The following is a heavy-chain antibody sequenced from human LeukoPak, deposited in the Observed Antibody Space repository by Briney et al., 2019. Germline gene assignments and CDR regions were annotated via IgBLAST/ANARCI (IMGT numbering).Heavy chain of an antibody. V-gene: IGHV3-9*01. CDR3: ANDIEVGAFGAFDI. Sequence: PGRSLRLSCAASGFTFDDYAMHWVRQAPGKGLEWVSGISWNSIRIGYADSVKGRFTISRDNAKNSLYLQMNSLRTEDTALYYCANDIEVGAFGAFDIWGQGTMVTVSS. J-gene: IGHJ3*02. D-gene: IGHD1-26*01. CDR2: ISWNSIRI. CDR1: GFTFDDYA.